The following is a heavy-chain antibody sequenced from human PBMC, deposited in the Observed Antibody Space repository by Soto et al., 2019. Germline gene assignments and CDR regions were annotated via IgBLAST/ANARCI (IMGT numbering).Heavy chain of an antibody. CDR2: INESGST. J-gene: IGHJ4*02. CDR1: GQSFSGHS. D-gene: IGHD1-1*01. V-gene: IGHV4-34*01. CDR3: ARGSGIVALPGELEDVKYDY. Sequence: QVQLQQWGAGLVKPSETLSLSCAVYGQSFSGHSWAWIRQPPGKGLEWIGEINESGSTYYNPSLQSRVTMSTDTSKNQFSLKLSSVSAADTAAYFCARGSGIVALPGELEDVKYDYWGQGTLVNVSS.